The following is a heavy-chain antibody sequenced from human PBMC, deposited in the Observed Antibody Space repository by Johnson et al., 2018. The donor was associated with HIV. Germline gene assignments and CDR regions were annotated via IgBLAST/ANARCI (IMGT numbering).Heavy chain of an antibody. CDR2: IYSGGKT. V-gene: IGHV3-53*01. D-gene: IGHD2-21*01. Sequence: VQLVESGGGLIQPGGSLRLSCAASGFTVSSNYMSWVRLAPGTGLEWVSVIYSGGKTYYADAVTGRFTISTDNSKNTLYLQMNSLRVEGTAVYYCARDRMWGYAFDIWGQVTMVTVA. CDR1: GFTVSSNY. CDR3: ARDRMWGYAFDI. J-gene: IGHJ3*02.